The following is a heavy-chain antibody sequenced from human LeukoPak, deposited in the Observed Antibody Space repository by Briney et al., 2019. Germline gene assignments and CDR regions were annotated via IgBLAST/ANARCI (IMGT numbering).Heavy chain of an antibody. Sequence: PGGSLRLSCAASGFTFSSYWMSWVRQAPGKVLEWVANIKQDGSEKYYVDSVKGRFTISRDNAKNSMYLQMNSLRAEDTAVYYCARTPDTAMALNFDYWGQGTLVTVSS. CDR3: ARTPDTAMALNFDY. J-gene: IGHJ4*02. V-gene: IGHV3-7*01. CDR2: IKQDGSEK. D-gene: IGHD5-18*01. CDR1: GFTFSSYW.